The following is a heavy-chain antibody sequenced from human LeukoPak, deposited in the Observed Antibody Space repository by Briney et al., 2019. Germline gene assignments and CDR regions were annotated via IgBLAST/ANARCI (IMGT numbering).Heavy chain of an antibody. V-gene: IGHV5-10-1*01. CDR1: GYSFTSYW. J-gene: IGHJ4*02. D-gene: IGHD3-10*01. CDR2: IDPSDSYT. CDR3: ARYGSGSYPFDY. Sequence: GESLRISCKGSGYSFTSYWISWVRQMPGKGLEWMGRIDPSDSYTNYSPSFQGHVTISADKSIGTAYLQWSSLKASDTAMYYCARYGSGSYPFDYWGQGTLVTVSS.